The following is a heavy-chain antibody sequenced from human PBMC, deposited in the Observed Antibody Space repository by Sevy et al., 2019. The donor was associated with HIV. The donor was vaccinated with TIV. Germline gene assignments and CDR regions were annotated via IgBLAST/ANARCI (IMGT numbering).Heavy chain of an antibody. V-gene: IGHV3-48*01. Sequence: WGSLRLSCAASGFTFSSYSMNWVRQAPGKGLEWVSYISSSSSTIYYADSVKGRFTISRDNAKNSLYLQMNSLRAEDTAVYYCARGSPITIFGVVPGMDVWGQGTTVTVSS. CDR1: GFTFSSYS. D-gene: IGHD3-3*01. CDR3: ARGSPITIFGVVPGMDV. J-gene: IGHJ6*02. CDR2: ISSSSSTI.